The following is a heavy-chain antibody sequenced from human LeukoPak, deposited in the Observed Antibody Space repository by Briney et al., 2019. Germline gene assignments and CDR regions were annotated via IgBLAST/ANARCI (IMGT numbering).Heavy chain of an antibody. CDR1: GFTFSFSTYG. D-gene: IGHD2-15*01. CDR3: ARVSCTGGSCKPYSYYDMDV. Sequence: GRSLRLSCAASGFTFSFSTYGMHWVRQAPGKGLEWVAIIWYDGSDKYYADPVKGRFTISRDNSKNTLYLQMNSLRAEDTAVYYCARVSCTGGSCKPYSYYDMDVWGQGTTVTVSS. J-gene: IGHJ6*02. CDR2: IWYDGSDK. V-gene: IGHV3-33*01.